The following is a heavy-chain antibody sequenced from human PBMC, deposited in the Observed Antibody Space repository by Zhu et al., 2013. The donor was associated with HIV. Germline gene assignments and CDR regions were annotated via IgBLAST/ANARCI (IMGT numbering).Heavy chain of an antibody. CDR2: INPKSGGT. Sequence: QVQLVQSGAEVKKPGASVTVSCKASGYTFTGHYMHWVRQAPGQGLEWMGWINPKSGGTNYAQKFQGRVTMTTDTSITTAYMELGSLRSDDTAVYYCARDISVATINTFIDYWGQGTLVTVSS. CDR3: ARDISVATINTFIDY. D-gene: IGHD5-12*01. V-gene: IGHV1-2*02. J-gene: IGHJ4*02. CDR1: GYTFTGHY.